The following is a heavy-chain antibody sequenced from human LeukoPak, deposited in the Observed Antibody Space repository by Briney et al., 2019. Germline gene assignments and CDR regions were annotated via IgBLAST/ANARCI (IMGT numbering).Heavy chain of an antibody. CDR3: PRASGSDGVAYNWFDP. V-gene: IGHV1-2*02. CDR2: INPNSGGT. J-gene: IGHJ5*02. D-gene: IGHD1-26*01. Sequence: ASVKVSCKASGYTFTGYYMHWVRQAPGQGLKWMGWINPNSGGTNYAQKFQGRVTMTRDTSISTAYMELSRLRSDNTAVYYCPRASGSDGVAYNWFDPWGQATLVTVSS. CDR1: GYTFTGYY.